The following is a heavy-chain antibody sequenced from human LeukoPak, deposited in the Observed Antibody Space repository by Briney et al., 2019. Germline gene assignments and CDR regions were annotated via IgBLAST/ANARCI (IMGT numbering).Heavy chain of an antibody. J-gene: IGHJ4*02. Sequence: GGSLRLSCAASGFTFDDYAMHWVRQAPGKGLEWVSLISGDGGSTYYADSVKGQFTISRDNSKNSLYLQMNSLRTEDTALYYCAKGPCTNGVCYAYYFDYWGQGTLVTVSS. CDR2: ISGDGGST. CDR1: GFTFDDYA. V-gene: IGHV3-43*02. CDR3: AKGPCTNGVCYAYYFDY. D-gene: IGHD2-8*01.